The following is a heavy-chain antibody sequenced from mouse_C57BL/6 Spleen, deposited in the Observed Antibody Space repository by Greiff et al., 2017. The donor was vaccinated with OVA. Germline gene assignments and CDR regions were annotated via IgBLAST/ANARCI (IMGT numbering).Heavy chain of an antibody. V-gene: IGHV1-50*01. D-gene: IGHD4-1*01. CDR3: ARTGKGFFDY. CDR1: GYTFTSYW. J-gene: IGHJ2*01. Sequence: QVQLQQPGAELVKPGASVKLSYKASGYTFTSYWMQWVKQRPGQGLEWIGEIDPSDSYTNYNQKFKGKATLTVDTSSSTAYMQLSSLTSEDSAVYYCARTGKGFFDYWGQGTTLTVSS. CDR2: IDPSDSYT.